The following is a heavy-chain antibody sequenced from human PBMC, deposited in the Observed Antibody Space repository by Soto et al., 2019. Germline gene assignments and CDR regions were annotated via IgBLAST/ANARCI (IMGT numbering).Heavy chain of an antibody. V-gene: IGHV3-48*01. J-gene: IGHJ3*02. CDR1: GFTFSTHS. D-gene: IGHD2-2*01. CDR2: ITSSDVTM. Sequence: GGSLRLSCAASGFTFSTHSMNWVRQAPGKGLEWISYITSSDVTMYADSVKGRFTISRDNAKNSLYLQMNSLRTEDTALYYCAKDLSLAPAAHDAFDIWGQGTMVTVSS. CDR3: AKDLSLAPAAHDAFDI.